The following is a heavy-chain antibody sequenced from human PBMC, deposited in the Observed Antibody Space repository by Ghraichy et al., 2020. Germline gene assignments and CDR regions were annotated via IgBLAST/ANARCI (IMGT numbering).Heavy chain of an antibody. V-gene: IGHV1-69*13. CDR2: IIPIFGTA. CDR1: GGTFSSYA. Sequence: SVKVSCKASGGTFSSYAISWVRQAPGQGLEWMGGIIPIFGTANYAQKFQGRVTITADESTSTAYMELSSLRSEDTAVYYCGYSYGQKSAPNYYYYGMDVWGQGTTVTVSS. D-gene: IGHD5-18*01. CDR3: GYSYGQKSAPNYYYYGMDV. J-gene: IGHJ6*02.